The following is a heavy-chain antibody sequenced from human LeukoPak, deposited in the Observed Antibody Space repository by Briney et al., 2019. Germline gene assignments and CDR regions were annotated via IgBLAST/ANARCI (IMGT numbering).Heavy chain of an antibody. CDR1: GFTFSSYW. J-gene: IGHJ3*02. Sequence: GGSLRLSCAASGFTFSSYWMSWVRQAPGKGLEWVANIKQDGSEKYYVDSVKGRFTISRDNAKNSLYLQMNSLRAEDTAVYYCARDDSNGYYGGRGAFDIWGQGTMVTVSS. CDR2: IKQDGSEK. D-gene: IGHD3-22*01. CDR3: ARDDSNGYYGGRGAFDI. V-gene: IGHV3-7*01.